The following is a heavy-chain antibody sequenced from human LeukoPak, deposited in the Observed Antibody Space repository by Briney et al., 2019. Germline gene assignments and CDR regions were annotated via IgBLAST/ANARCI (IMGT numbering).Heavy chain of an antibody. J-gene: IGHJ4*02. CDR3: ARAIGTYYDYVWGSYRETTEGYYFDY. Sequence: ASVKVSCKASGYTFTSYYMHWVRQAPGQGLEWMGIINPSGGSTSYAQKFQGRVTMTRDTSTSTVYMELSSLRSEDTAVYYCARAIGTYYDYVWGSYRETTEGYYFDYWGQGTLVTVSS. V-gene: IGHV1-46*01. D-gene: IGHD3-16*02. CDR1: GYTFTSYY. CDR2: INPSGGST.